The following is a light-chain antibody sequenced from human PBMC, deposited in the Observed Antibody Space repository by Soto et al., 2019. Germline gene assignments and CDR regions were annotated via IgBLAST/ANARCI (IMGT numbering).Light chain of an antibody. CDR2: GNG. Sequence: QSVLTQPPSVSGAPGQRVTISCTGSSSNIGAGHDVHWYQQLPGTAPKLLIYGNGNRPSGVPDRFSGSKSGNTASLTISGLQAEDEAAHYCCSYAGSYIQYVFGTGTKVTVL. CDR3: CSYAGSYIQYV. V-gene: IGLV1-40*01. J-gene: IGLJ1*01. CDR1: SSNIGAGHD.